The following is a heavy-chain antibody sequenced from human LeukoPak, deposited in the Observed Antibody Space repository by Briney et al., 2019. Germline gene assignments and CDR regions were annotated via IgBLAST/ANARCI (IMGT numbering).Heavy chain of an antibody. CDR1: GITLSNYG. D-gene: IGHD3-22*01. CDR2: ISDSGGTT. J-gene: IGHJ4*02. V-gene: IGHV3-23*01. Sequence: PGGSLRLSCVASGITLSNYGMSWVRQAPGKGLEWVAGISDSGGTTNYADSVKGRFTVSRDNPKNTLYLQMNSLRAEDTAVYFCAKRGVVIRVILVGFHKQAYYFESWGQGVLVTVSS. CDR3: AKRGVVIRVILVGFHKQAYYFES.